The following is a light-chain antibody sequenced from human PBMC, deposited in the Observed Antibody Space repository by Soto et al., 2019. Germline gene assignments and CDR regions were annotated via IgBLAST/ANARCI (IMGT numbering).Light chain of an antibody. CDR1: QTISSY. Sequence: DIQMTQSPCTLSASVGGRVAITCRESQTISSYLHWYQLKPGQAPTLXXXAASSLQSGVPSRFSGSGSGTDFTLTISSLQPADFATYYCQQSYSTPPGTFGQGTKVDIK. V-gene: IGKV1-39*01. J-gene: IGKJ1*01. CDR2: AAS. CDR3: QQSYSTPPGT.